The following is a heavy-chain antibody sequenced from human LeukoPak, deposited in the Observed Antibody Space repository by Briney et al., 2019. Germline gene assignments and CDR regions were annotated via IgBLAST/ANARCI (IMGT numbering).Heavy chain of an antibody. CDR1: GGSINNHY. Sequence: PSETLSLTCTVSGGSINNHYWSWIRQPPGKGLEWIGDIYYSGSTNYSPSLKSRVTISVDTSKNQFSLKLNSVTAADTAVYYCARSRGSSGYGTDYWGQGTLVTVSS. V-gene: IGHV4-59*11. J-gene: IGHJ4*02. CDR3: ARSRGSSGYGTDY. D-gene: IGHD3-22*01. CDR2: IYYSGST.